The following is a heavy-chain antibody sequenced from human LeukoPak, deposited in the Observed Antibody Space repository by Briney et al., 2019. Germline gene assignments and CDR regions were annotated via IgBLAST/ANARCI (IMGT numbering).Heavy chain of an antibody. D-gene: IGHD6-19*01. CDR1: GFTFSSYA. CDR2: ISGSGGST. J-gene: IGHJ4*02. V-gene: IGHV3-23*01. Sequence: GGSLRLSCAASGFTFSSYAMSWVRQAPGKGLEWVSAISGSGGSTYYADSVKGRFTISRDNSKNTLYLQMNSLRAEDTAVYYRAKVPLPPYSGGWYYFDYWGQGTLVTVSS. CDR3: AKVPLPPYSGGWYYFDY.